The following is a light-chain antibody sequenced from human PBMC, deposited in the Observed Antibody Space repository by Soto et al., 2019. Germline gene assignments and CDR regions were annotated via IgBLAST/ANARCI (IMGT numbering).Light chain of an antibody. CDR1: QSVSSSS. CDR3: HQYGSSPYT. V-gene: IGKV3-20*01. J-gene: IGKJ2*01. CDR2: TAS. Sequence: EILLTQSPGTLSLSPGERATLSCRASQSVSSSSLAWYQQKPGLAPRLLIYTASKRATGIPDRFSGSGSGTDFTLTISRLEPEDFALYYCHQYGSSPYTFGQGTKLEIK.